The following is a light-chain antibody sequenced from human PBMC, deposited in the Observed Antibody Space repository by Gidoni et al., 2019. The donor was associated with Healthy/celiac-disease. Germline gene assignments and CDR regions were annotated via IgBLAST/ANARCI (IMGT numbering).Light chain of an antibody. Sequence: DIVMTQSPDSLAVSLGERATINCKSSQSVLYSSNNKNYLAWYQQKPGQPPKLLIYWASTRESGVPDRFSGSGSGTDFTLTISSLQAEDVAVYYCQQYYTFGQXTKVEIK. V-gene: IGKV4-1*01. J-gene: IGKJ1*01. CDR3: QQYYT. CDR2: WAS. CDR1: QSVLYSSNNKNY.